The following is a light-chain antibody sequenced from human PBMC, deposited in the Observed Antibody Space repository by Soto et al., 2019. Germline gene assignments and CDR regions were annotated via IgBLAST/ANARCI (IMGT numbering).Light chain of an antibody. J-gene: IGLJ1*01. Sequence: QSVLTQPPSVSATPGQKVTISCSVSSATLDTYYGRGYKQLTGTAPNLLIYDTNNRTSGIPDRFSGSKSGTSATLAIAGLQTGDEADYYCGTWDSSLSAYVFGTGTKVTV. V-gene: IGLV1-51*01. CDR3: GTWDSSLSAYV. CDR1: SATLDTYY. CDR2: DTN.